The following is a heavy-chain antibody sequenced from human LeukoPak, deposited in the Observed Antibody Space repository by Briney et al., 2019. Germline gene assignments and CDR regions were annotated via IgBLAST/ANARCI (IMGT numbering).Heavy chain of an antibody. Sequence: PGGSLRLSCAASGFTFSNAWMSWVRQAPGKGLEWVGRIKSKTDGGTTDYAVPVKGRFTISRDDSKNTLYLQMNSLKTEDTAVYYCTYRAPALVVVAGAIDYWGQGTLVTVSS. CDR3: TYRAPALVVVAGAIDY. CDR1: GFTFSNAW. D-gene: IGHD2-15*01. CDR2: IKSKTDGGTT. V-gene: IGHV3-15*01. J-gene: IGHJ4*02.